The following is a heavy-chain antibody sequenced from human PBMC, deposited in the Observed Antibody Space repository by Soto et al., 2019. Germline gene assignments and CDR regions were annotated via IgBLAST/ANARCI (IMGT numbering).Heavy chain of an antibody. CDR3: ARDLPNYYDSSGYAYYYGIDV. Sequence: PGGSLRLSCAASGFTVSSNYMSWVRQAPGKGLEWVSVIYSGGSTYYADSVKGRFTISRDNSKNTLYLQMNSLRAEDTAVYYCARDLPNYYDSSGYAYYYGIDVWGQGTTVTVSS. D-gene: IGHD3-22*01. CDR1: GFTVSSNY. CDR2: IYSGGST. V-gene: IGHV3-53*01. J-gene: IGHJ6*02.